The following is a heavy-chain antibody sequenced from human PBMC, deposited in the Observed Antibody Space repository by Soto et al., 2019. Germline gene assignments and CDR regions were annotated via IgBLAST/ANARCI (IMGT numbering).Heavy chain of an antibody. CDR3: AREGVRGMDV. J-gene: IGHJ6*02. CDR1: GGTFSSYA. V-gene: IGHV1-69*05. Sequence: ASVKVSCKASGGTFSSYAISWVRQAPGQGLEWMGGIIPIFGTATYAQRFLGRVTMTSDTSTSTVYMEVSSLRSEDTAVYYCAREGVRGMDVWGQGTTVTVS. D-gene: IGHD3-16*01. CDR2: IIPIFGTA.